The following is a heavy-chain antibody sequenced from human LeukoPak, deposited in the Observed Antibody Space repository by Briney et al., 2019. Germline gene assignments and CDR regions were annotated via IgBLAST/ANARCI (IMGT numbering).Heavy chain of an antibody. CDR1: GDSVSSNSAA. Sequence: SQTLSLTCAISGDSVSSNSAAWNWIRQSPSRGLEWLGRTYYRSKWYNDYAVSVKSRITINPDTSKNQFSLQLNSVTPEDTAVYYCARGRFKADYYGSSGYFDYWGQGTLVTVSS. V-gene: IGHV6-1*01. CDR3: ARGRFKADYYGSSGYFDY. D-gene: IGHD3-22*01. J-gene: IGHJ4*02. CDR2: TYYRSKWYN.